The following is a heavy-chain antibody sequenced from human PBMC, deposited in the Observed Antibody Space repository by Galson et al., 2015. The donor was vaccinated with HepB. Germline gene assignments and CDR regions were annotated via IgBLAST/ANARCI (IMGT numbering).Heavy chain of an antibody. J-gene: IGHJ4*02. Sequence: SLRLSCAAYGFTFSSYGMHWVRQAPGKGLEWVAVIWYDGSNKYYADSVKGRFTISRDNYKNTLYLQMNSLRAEDTAVYYCARAGRIMITFGGVIGWGQGTLVTVSS. CDR2: IWYDGSNK. CDR1: GFTFSSYG. D-gene: IGHD3-16*01. CDR3: ARAGRIMITFGGVIG. V-gene: IGHV3-33*01.